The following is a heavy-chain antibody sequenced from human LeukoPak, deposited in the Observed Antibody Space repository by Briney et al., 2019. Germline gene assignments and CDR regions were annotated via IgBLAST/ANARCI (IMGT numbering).Heavy chain of an antibody. CDR3: ARKLEDSPSQYYYGMDV. CDR1: GFTFSSYG. Sequence: PGRSLRLFCAASGFTFSSYGMHWVRQAPGKGLEWVAVIWYDGSNKYYADSVKGRFTISRDNSKNTLYLQMNSLRAEDTAVYYCARKLEDSPSQYYYGMDVWGQGTTVTVSS. CDR2: IWYDGSNK. D-gene: IGHD3-3*01. V-gene: IGHV3-33*01. J-gene: IGHJ6*02.